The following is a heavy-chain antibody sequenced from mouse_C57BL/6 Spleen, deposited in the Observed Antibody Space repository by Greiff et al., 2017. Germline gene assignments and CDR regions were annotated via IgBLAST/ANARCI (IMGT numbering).Heavy chain of an antibody. D-gene: IGHD2-3*01. CDR1: GYAFSSSW. J-gene: IGHJ2*01. CDR3: ASYDGYHFDY. Sequence: QVQLQQSGPELVKPGASVKISCKASGYAFSSSWMNWVKQRPGKGLEWIGRIYPGDGDTNYNGKFKGKATLTADKSSSTAYMQLSSLTSEDSAVYYCASYDGYHFDYWGQGTTLTVSS. CDR2: IYPGDGDT. V-gene: IGHV1-82*01.